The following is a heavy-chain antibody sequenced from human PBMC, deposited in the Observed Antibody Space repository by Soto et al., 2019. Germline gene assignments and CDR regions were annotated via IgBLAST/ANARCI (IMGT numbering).Heavy chain of an antibody. CDR2: ISGSGGST. CDR3: ATGITIFGVVIIPYYYYGMDV. V-gene: IGHV3-23*01. J-gene: IGHJ6*02. D-gene: IGHD3-3*01. Sequence: GGCLRRSGAASGFTFSSYAMSWGRQAPGKGLEWVSAISGSGGSTYYADSVKGRFTISRDNSKNTLYLQMNSLRAEDTAVYYCATGITIFGVVIIPYYYYGMDVWGQGTTVTVSS. CDR1: GFTFSSYA.